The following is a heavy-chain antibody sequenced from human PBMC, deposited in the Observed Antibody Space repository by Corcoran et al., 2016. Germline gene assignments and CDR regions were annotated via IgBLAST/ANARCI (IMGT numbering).Heavy chain of an antibody. CDR2: IYYSGST. Sequence: QVQLQESGPGLVKPSQTLSLSCTVSGGSINSDNYYWSWIRQHPGKGLEWIGYIYYSGSTYYNPSLKSRVRFSVDTSKNQFSLKLSSVTAADMAIYYCARVSGYCSGGGCRRTFDYWGQGTLVTVSS. V-gene: IGHV4-31*03. CDR3: ARVSGYCSGGGCRRTFDY. CDR1: GGSINSDNYY. D-gene: IGHD2-15*01. J-gene: IGHJ4*02.